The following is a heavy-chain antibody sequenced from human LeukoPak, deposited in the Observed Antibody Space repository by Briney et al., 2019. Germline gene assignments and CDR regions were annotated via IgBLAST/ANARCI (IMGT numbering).Heavy chain of an antibody. V-gene: IGHV3-23*01. D-gene: IGHD3-22*01. J-gene: IGHJ5*02. CDR3: ATDFYDST. CDR1: GFTFNTYW. CDR2: ISGSGGST. Sequence: GGSLRLSCAASGFTFNTYWMSWVRQAPGKGLEWVSAISGSGGSTYYADSVKGRFTISRDNSKNTLYLQMNSLQTEDTAVYYCATDFYDSTWGQGTLVTVSS.